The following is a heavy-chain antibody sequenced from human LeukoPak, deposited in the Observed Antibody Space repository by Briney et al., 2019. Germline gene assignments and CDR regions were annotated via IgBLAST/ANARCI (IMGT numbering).Heavy chain of an antibody. V-gene: IGHV3-23*01. CDR1: GFTFSSYA. J-gene: IGHJ4*02. CDR2: ISGSGST. CDR3: SGYSYGYGY. Sequence: PGGSLRLSCAASGFTFSSYAMSWVRQAPGKGLEWVSAISGSGSTYYADSVKGRFTISRDNSKNTLYLQMNSLRAEDTAVYYCSGYSYGYGYWGQGTLVTVSS. D-gene: IGHD5-18*01.